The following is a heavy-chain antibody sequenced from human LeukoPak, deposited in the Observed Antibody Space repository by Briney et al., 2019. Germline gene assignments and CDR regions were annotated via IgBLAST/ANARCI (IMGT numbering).Heavy chain of an antibody. J-gene: IGHJ4*02. Sequence: GGSLRLSCAASGFTFSSYAMHWVRQAPGKGLEWVAVISHDETYKYYADSLRGRVTISRDNSKNTLYLQMHSLRADDTAIYYCARDRDWLLYDYWGQGTLVTVSS. CDR3: ARDRDWLLYDY. CDR1: GFTFSSYA. D-gene: IGHD3-9*01. CDR2: ISHDETYK. V-gene: IGHV3-30*04.